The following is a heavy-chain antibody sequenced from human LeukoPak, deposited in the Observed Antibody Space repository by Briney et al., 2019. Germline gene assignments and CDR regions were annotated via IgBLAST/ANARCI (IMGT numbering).Heavy chain of an antibody. CDR2: ISGSGGST. D-gene: IGHD1-26*01. CDR3: YYAGY. V-gene: IGHV3-23*01. CDR1: GFTFSSNA. J-gene: IGHJ4*02. Sequence: GGSLRLSCAASGFTFSSNAMSWVRQAPGKGLEWISGISGSGGSTYYADSVRGRFTISRDNSKNTLYLQMNSLIAEDTAVYYCYYAGYWGQGTLVTVSS.